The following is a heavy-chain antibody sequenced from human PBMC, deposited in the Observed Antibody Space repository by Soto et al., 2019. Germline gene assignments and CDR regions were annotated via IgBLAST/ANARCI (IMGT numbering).Heavy chain of an antibody. J-gene: IGHJ4*02. CDR2: INAGNGNT. CDR3: ARAEYCTNGVCYFFDY. CDR1: GYTFTSYA. D-gene: IGHD2-8*01. Sequence: QVQLVQSGAEVKKPGASVKVSCKASGYTFTSYAMHWVRQAPGQRLEWMGWINAGNGNTKYSQKFQGRVTITRDTSASTAYMELSSLRSEDTAVYYCARAEYCTNGVCYFFDYWGQGTLVTVSS. V-gene: IGHV1-3*01.